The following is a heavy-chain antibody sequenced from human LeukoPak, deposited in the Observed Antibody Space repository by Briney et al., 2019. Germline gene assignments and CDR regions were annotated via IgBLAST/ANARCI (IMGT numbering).Heavy chain of an antibody. J-gene: IGHJ4*02. CDR3: VRGGRVSGYDFDY. V-gene: IGHV3-74*01. CDR2: INSDGSST. D-gene: IGHD5-12*01. Sequence: GGSLRLSCESTGFSFSSYWMHSVRHAPGKGLVWVSRINSDGSSTTYADSLKGRLPITRDNAKNTLYLQMNSLRAEDTAVYYCVRGGRVSGYDFDYWGQGTLVTVSS. CDR1: GFSFSSYW.